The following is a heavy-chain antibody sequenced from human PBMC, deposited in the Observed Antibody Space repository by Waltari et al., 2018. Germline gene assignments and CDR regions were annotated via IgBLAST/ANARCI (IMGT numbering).Heavy chain of an antibody. V-gene: IGHV1-69*14. D-gene: IGHD3-10*01. CDR2: ISPIFGTA. J-gene: IGHJ4*02. CDR3: ARLLDKYYGSGSPIDY. CDR1: GGTFSSYA. Sequence: QVQLVQSGAEVKKPGSSVKVSCKASGGTFSSYAISWVRQAPGQGLEWMGGISPIFGTANYAQKFQGRVTITADKATSTAYRELSSLRSEDTAVYYCARLLDKYYGSGSPIDYWGQGTLVTVSS.